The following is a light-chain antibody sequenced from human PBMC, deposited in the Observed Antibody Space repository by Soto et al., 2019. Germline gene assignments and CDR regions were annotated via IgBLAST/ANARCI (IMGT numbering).Light chain of an antibody. CDR1: SSNIGSNY. CDR3: AAWDDSLGGSWV. Sequence: QSVLTQPPSASGTPGQRVIISCSGRSSNIGSNYVYWFQHLPGTAPKLLIYANDQRPSGVPDRFSGSKSGTPASLAISGLRSEDEADYYCAAWDDSLGGSWVFGGGTQLTVL. CDR2: AND. V-gene: IGLV1-47*02. J-gene: IGLJ3*02.